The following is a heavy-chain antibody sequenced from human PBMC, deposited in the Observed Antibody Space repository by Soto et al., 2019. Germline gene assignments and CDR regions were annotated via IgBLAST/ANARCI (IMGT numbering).Heavy chain of an antibody. CDR3: ARAMVREIYYMDV. CDR1: GGSISSSSYY. J-gene: IGHJ6*03. V-gene: IGHV4-39*01. Sequence: SETLSLTCTVSGGSISSSSYYWGWIRQPPGKGLEWIGSIYYSGSTYYNPSLKSRVTISVDTSKNQFSLKLSSVTAADTAVYYCARAMVREIYYMDVWGKGTTVTVSS. D-gene: IGHD3-10*01. CDR2: IYYSGST.